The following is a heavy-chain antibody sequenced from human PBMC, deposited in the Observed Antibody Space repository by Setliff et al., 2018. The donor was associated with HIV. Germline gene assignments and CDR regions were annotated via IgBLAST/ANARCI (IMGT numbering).Heavy chain of an antibody. Sequence: GASVKVSCKASGGTFSRHAISWVRQAPGQGLEWMGGIIPILGTTNYAQKFQGRVNMTRDTSTSTVHMEVSSLRSEDTAVYYCAREGSFVPAAPLGNGNRILDFWGQGTLVTVSS. V-gene: IGHV1-69*05. D-gene: IGHD2-2*01. J-gene: IGHJ4*02. CDR3: AREGSFVPAAPLGNGNRILDF. CDR2: IIPILGTT. CDR1: GGTFSRHA.